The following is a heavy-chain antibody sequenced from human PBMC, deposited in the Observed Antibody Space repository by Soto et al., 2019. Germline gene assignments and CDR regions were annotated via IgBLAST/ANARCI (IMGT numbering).Heavy chain of an antibody. CDR2: ISGSGGST. J-gene: IGHJ4*02. CDR3: ARPGLGQLLWIYFDY. D-gene: IGHD2-2*01. V-gene: IGHV3-23*01. Sequence: EVQLLESGGGLVQPGGSLRLSCAASGFTFSSYAMSWVRQAPGKGLEWVSAISGSGGSTYYADSVKGRFTISRDNSKNTLYPQMNSLRAEDTAVYYCARPGLGQLLWIYFDYWGQGTLVTVSS. CDR1: GFTFSSYA.